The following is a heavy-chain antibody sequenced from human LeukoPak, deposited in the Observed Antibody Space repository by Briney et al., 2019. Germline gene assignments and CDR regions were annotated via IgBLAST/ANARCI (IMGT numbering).Heavy chain of an antibody. V-gene: IGHV3-30-3*01. Sequence: PGGSLRLSCAASGITFSTYAMHWVRQAPGKGLEWVAVISYDGSNKYYADSVKGRFTISRDNSKNTLYLQMNSLRAEDTAVYYCARLYGIDYWGQGTLVTVSS. D-gene: IGHD3-16*01. CDR2: ISYDGSNK. CDR3: ARLYGIDY. J-gene: IGHJ4*02. CDR1: GITFSTYA.